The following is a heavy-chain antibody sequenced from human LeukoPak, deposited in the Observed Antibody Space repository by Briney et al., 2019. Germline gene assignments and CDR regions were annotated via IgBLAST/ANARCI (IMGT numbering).Heavy chain of an antibody. V-gene: IGHV3-23*01. J-gene: IGHJ4*02. CDR3: AKDHYYDSSGYYYGGDY. Sequence: GGSLRLSCAASGFTFSSYAMSWVRQAPGKGLEWVSAISGSGGSTYYADSVKGRFTISRDNSKNTLYLQMNSLRAEDTAVYYCAKDHYYDSSGYYYGGDYWGQGTLVTVSS. CDR2: ISGSGGST. CDR1: GFTFSSYA. D-gene: IGHD3-22*01.